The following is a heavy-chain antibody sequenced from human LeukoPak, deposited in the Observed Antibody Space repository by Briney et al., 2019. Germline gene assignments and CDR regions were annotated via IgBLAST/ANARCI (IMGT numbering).Heavy chain of an antibody. CDR3: AGSEAYCGGDCYSVY. Sequence: ASQTLSLTCTVSGGSISSYYWSWIRQPPGKGLEWIGYIYYSGSTNYNPSLKSRVTISVDTSKNQFSLKLSSVTAADTAVYYCAGSEAYCGGDCYSVYWGQGTLVTVSS. CDR1: GGSISSYY. J-gene: IGHJ4*02. V-gene: IGHV4-59*01. D-gene: IGHD2-21*02. CDR2: IYYSGST.